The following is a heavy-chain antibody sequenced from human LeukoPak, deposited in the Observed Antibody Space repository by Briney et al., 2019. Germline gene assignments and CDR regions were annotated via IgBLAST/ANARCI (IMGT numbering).Heavy chain of an antibody. D-gene: IGHD5-24*01. CDR1: GFIFSGNW. CDR2: INPDGSQK. CDR3: AKLLGTATTYDS. Sequence: PGGSLRLSCEASGFIFSGNWMSWVRQAPGKGLEWVASINPDGSQKLYVDSVKGRFTISRDNTKSSLYLQMNSLVAEDTAMYYCAKLLGTATTYDSWGQGTRVTVSS. V-gene: IGHV3-7*01. J-gene: IGHJ4*02.